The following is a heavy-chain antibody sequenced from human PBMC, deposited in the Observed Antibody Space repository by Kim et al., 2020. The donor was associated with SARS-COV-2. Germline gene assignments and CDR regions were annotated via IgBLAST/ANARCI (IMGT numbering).Heavy chain of an antibody. J-gene: IGHJ1*01. V-gene: IGHV3-23*01. Sequence: LSLTCAASGFTFSSYAMSWVRQAPGKGLEWVSAISGSGGSTYYADSVKGRFTISRDNSKNTLYLQMNSLRAEDTAVYYCAKFPYSSSWEARVYFQHWGQGTLVTVSS. CDR1: GFTFSSYA. D-gene: IGHD6-13*01. CDR2: ISGSGGST. CDR3: AKFPYSSSWEARVYFQH.